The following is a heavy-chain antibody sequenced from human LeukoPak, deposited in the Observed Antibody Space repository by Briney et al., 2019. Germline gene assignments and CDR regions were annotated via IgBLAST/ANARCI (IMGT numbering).Heavy chain of an antibody. CDR3: ARGDLCKGAKALDSSSWFLFDP. J-gene: IGHJ5*02. D-gene: IGHD6-13*01. CDR1: GGTFSSYA. V-gene: IGHV1-69*05. Sequence: ASVKVSCKASGGTFSSYAISWVRQAPGQGLEWMGGIIPIFGTANYAQKFQGRVTITTDESTSTAYMELSSLRSEDTAVYYCARGDLCKGAKALDSSSWFLFDPWDQGTLVTVSS. CDR2: IIPIFGTA.